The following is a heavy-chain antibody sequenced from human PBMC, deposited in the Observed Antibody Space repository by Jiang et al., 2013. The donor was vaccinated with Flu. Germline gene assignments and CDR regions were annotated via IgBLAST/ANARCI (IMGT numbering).Heavy chain of an antibody. Sequence: EWMGWINPDSGGTSYAQKFQDWVTMTRDTSINTAYMELSRLRSDDTAVYYCARVQTGTGAFDIWGQGDNGHRLL. CDR2: INPDSGGT. CDR3: ARVQTGTGAFDI. D-gene: IGHD1-1*01. J-gene: IGHJ3*02. V-gene: IGHV1-2*04.